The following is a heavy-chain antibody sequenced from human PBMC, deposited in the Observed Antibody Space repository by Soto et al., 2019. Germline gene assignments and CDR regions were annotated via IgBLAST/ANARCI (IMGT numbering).Heavy chain of an antibody. CDR3: ASSYFDY. J-gene: IGHJ4*02. V-gene: IGHV4-34*01. Sequence: QVQLQQWGAGLLKPSETLSLTCAVNGGSFSGYYWSWIRQPPGKGLEWIGEINHSGSTNYNPCLECRVTISVDSSKNQFALKLSSVSAAATAVYYCASSYFDYWGQGTLVTVSS. CDR2: INHSGST. CDR1: GGSFSGYY.